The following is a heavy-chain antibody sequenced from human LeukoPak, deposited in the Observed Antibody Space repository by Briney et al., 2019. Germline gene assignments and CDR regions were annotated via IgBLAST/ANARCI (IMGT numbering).Heavy chain of an antibody. V-gene: IGHV4-59*01. D-gene: IGHD6-6*01. CDR2: ISYSGST. Sequence: SETLSLTCTVSGGSISSYYWTWIRQPPGKGLEWIGYISYSGSTNHNPSLKSRVTISVDTSKNRFSLKLSSVTAADTAVYYCARVRAAIYSSSSYYFDYWGQGTLVTVSS. CDR3: ARVRAAIYSSSSYYFDY. CDR1: GGSISSYY. J-gene: IGHJ4*02.